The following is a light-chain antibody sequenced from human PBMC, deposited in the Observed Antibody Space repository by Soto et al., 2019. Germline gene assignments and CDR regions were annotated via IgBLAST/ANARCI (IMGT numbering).Light chain of an antibody. CDR1: QDIGTD. Sequence: DIQITQSPSSLSASVADRVISTCRASQDIGTDLGWYQQKPGKAPERLIYEASVLQSGVPSRFSGSGSGTEFTLTVSSLQPEDFATYYCVQHYSYPLTFGGGTKVDIK. CDR3: VQHYSYPLT. V-gene: IGKV1-17*01. CDR2: EAS. J-gene: IGKJ4*01.